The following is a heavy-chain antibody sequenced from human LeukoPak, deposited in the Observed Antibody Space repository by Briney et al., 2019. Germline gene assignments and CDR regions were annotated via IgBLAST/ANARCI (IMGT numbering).Heavy chain of an antibody. J-gene: IGHJ4*02. CDR1: GFTFSTYS. CDR3: GTWTTVASYFDY. CDR2: ISSSSTYI. D-gene: IGHD4-17*01. V-gene: IGHV3-21*06. Sequence: GGSLRLSCAASGFTFSTYSMNWVRHAPGKGLERVSSISSSSTYIYYADTVKGRFTISRDNAKNSLYLQMNSLRAEDTAVYYCGTWTTVASYFDYWGQGTLVTVSS.